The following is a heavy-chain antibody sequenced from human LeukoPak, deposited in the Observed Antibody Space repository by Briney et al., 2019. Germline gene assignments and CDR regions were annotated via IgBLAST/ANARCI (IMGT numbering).Heavy chain of an antibody. CDR1: GFTFSSYA. V-gene: IGHV3-23*01. J-gene: IGHJ4*02. D-gene: IGHD6-13*01. CDR3: AKEGGIAAAGALDY. CDR2: ISGSGGST. Sequence: GGSLRLSCAASGFTFSSYAMSWVSQDPEKGLEWVSAISGSGGSTYYADSVKGRFTISRDNSKNTLYLQMNSLRAEDTAVYYCAKEGGIAAAGALDYWGQGTLVTVSS.